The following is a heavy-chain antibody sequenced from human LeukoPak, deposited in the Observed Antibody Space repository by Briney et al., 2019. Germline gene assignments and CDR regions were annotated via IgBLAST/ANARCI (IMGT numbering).Heavy chain of an antibody. CDR1: GFSFSEYY. CDR3: ARSGGTYGWFDP. Sequence: GGSLRLSCAASGFSFSEYYMSWIRQAPGKGLEWVSCISSGSSYTNYTDSVKGRFTISRDNAKRSLCLQMNSLTAEDTAVYYCARSGGTYGWFDPWGQGTLVTVSS. V-gene: IGHV3-11*03. CDR2: ISSGSSYT. J-gene: IGHJ5*02. D-gene: IGHD1-26*01.